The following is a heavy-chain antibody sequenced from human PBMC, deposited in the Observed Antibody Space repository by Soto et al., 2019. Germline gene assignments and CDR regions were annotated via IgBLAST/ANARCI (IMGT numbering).Heavy chain of an antibody. CDR2: IIPIFGTA. CDR3: ARETPWGYCSGGSCYSDAFDI. J-gene: IGHJ3*02. CDR1: GGTFSSYA. D-gene: IGHD2-15*01. Sequence: ASVKVSCKASGGTFSSYAISWVRQAPGQGLEWMGGIIPIFGTANYAQKFQGRVTITADESTSTAYMELSSLRSEDTAVYYCARETPWGYCSGGSCYSDAFDIWGQGTMVTVSS. V-gene: IGHV1-69*13.